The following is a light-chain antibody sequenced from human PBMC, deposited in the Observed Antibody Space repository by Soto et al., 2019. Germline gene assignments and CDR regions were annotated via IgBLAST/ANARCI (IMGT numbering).Light chain of an antibody. J-gene: IGKJ1*01. CDR3: QVRDVWPS. CDR1: QTVSSS. CDR2: DAS. V-gene: IGKV3-11*01. Sequence: IVLTQSPVTLALSPGESAVLSCRASQTVSSSLSWYQHKPGQAPRLFIYDASKRAPGIPARFTGSWSGTHFTLTISSLEPEDISVYYCQVRDVWPSFGQGTKVEIK.